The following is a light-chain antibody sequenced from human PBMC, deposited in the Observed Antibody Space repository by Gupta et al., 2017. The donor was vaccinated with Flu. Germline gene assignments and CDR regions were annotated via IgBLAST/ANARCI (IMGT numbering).Light chain of an antibody. Sequence: PSTLSASGGDRVTITCRASQSISSWLAWYQQKPGKAPKLLIYKASSLESGVPSRFSGSGSRTEFTLTISSLQPDDFATYYCQQYNSYPWTFGQGTKVEIK. V-gene: IGKV1-5*03. CDR1: QSISSW. CDR2: KAS. J-gene: IGKJ1*01. CDR3: QQYNSYPWT.